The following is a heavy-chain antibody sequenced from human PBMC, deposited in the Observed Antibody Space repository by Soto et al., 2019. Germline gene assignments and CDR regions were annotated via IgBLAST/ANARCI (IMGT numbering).Heavy chain of an antibody. CDR2: INPSGGST. D-gene: IGHD2-2*02. V-gene: IGHV1-46*01. CDR1: GYTFTSYY. J-gene: IGHJ6*02. CDR3: AREEGGYCSSTSCYSPRYYYYYGMDV. Sequence: AASVKVSCKASGYTFTSYYMHWVRQAPGQGLEWMGIINPSGGSTSYAQKFQGRVTMTRDTSTSTVYMELSSLRSEDTAVYYCAREEGGYCSSTSCYSPRYYYYYGMDVWGQGTTVTVSS.